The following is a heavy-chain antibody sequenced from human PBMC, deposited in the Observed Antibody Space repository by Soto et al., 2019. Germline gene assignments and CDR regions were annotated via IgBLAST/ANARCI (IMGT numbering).Heavy chain of an antibody. V-gene: IGHV4-30-2*01. J-gene: IGHJ5*02. CDR1: GGSISSGGYS. CDR3: ARSQLRFLSVSWFDP. CDR2: IYHSGST. D-gene: IGHD3-3*01. Sequence: PSETLSLTCAVSGGSISSGGYSWSWIRQPPGKGLEWIGYIYHSGSTYYNPSLKSRVTISVDRSKNQFSLKLSSVTAADTAVYYCARSQLRFLSVSWFDPWGQGTLVTVSS.